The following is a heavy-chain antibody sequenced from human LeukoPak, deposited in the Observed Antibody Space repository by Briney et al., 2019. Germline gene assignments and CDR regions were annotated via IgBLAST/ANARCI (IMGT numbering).Heavy chain of an antibody. J-gene: IGHJ6*03. D-gene: IGHD1-14*01. CDR2: IYYSGST. CDR1: GGSISSSSYY. V-gene: IGHV4-39*07. CDR3: ARVLTELSYYYYMDV. Sequence: TSETLSLTCTVSGGSISSSSYYWGWIRQPPGKGLEWIGSIYYSGSTYYNPSLKSRVTISVDTSKNQFSLKLSSVTAADTAVYYCARVLTELSYYYYMDVWGKGTTVTVSS.